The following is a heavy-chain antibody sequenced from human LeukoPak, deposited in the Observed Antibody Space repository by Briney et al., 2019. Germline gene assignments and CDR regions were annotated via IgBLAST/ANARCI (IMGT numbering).Heavy chain of an antibody. D-gene: IGHD2-15*01. CDR2: IYHSGSSAST. Sequence: NPSETLSLTCAVSGYSISSGYYWGWIRPPPGKGLEWIGSIYHSGSSASTYYNPSLKIRVTISVDTSKNQFSLKLSSVTAADTAVYYCARTLGYCSGGSCRSFDYWGQGTLVTVSS. CDR3: ARTLGYCSGGSCRSFDY. J-gene: IGHJ4*02. V-gene: IGHV4-38-2*01. CDR1: GYSISSGYY.